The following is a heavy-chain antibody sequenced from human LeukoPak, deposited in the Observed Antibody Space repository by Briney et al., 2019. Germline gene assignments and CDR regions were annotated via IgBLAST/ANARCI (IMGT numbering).Heavy chain of an antibody. V-gene: IGHV4-59*01. CDR1: GGSISSYY. CDR2: IYYSGST. CDR3: ARAPYYYDSSGDYTFLYYGMDV. Sequence: SETLSLTCTVSGGSISSYYWSWIRQPPGKGLEWIGYIYYSGSTNYNPSLKSRVTISVDTSKNQFSLKLSSVTAADTAVYYCARAPYYYDSSGDYTFLYYGMDVWGQGTTVTVSS. D-gene: IGHD3-22*01. J-gene: IGHJ6*02.